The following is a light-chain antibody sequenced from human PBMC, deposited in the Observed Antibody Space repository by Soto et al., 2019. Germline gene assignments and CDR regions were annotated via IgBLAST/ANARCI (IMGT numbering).Light chain of an antibody. J-gene: IGKJ1*01. CDR1: QSVNIY. CDR2: DVS. CDR3: QQRSDWPWT. Sequence: EIVLTQSPATLSLSPGERATLSCRAIQSVNIYLAWYQQKPGQAPRLLVYDVSNRAAGIPTRFSGGGSGTDFTLTISNVEPEDFAVYYCQQRSDWPWTFGQGTKVDIK. V-gene: IGKV3-11*01.